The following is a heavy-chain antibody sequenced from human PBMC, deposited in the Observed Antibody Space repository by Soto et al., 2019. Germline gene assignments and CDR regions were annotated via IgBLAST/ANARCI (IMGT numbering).Heavy chain of an antibody. V-gene: IGHV1-18*01. CDR2: ISAYNGNT. Sequence: GASVKVSCKASGYTFTSYGISWGRQAPGQGLEWMGWISAYNGNTNYAQKLQGRVTMTTDTSTSTAYMELRSLRSDDTAVYYCARVNDFWSGYDLDYWGQGTLVTVSS. D-gene: IGHD3-3*01. CDR3: ARVNDFWSGYDLDY. J-gene: IGHJ4*02. CDR1: GYTFTSYG.